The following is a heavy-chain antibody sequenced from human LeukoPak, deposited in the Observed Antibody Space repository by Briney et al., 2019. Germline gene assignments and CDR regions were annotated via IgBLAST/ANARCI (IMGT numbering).Heavy chain of an antibody. CDR1: GFTFSSYG. V-gene: IGHV3-30*02. J-gene: IGHJ4*02. CDR2: IRYDGSNK. Sequence: GGSLRLSCAASGFTFSSYGMHWVRQAPGKGLEWVAFIRYDGSNKYYADSVKGRFTISRDSSKNTLYLQMNSLRAEDTAVYYCAKDRRPNSYNSRWLDYWGQGTLVTVSS. CDR3: AKDRRPNSYNSRWLDY. D-gene: IGHD6-13*01.